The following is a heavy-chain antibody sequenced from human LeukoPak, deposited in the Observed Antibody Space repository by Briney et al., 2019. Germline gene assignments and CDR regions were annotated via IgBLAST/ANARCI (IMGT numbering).Heavy chain of an antibody. Sequence: SVKVSCKASGDTFSNYAISWVRQAPGQGLEWMGGIIPIFGTAKYAQKFQGRVTITADTSTSTAYMELSSLRSEDTAVYYCARAQWDSSGYYSFDYWGQGTLVTVSS. CDR1: GDTFSNYA. CDR2: IIPIFGTA. V-gene: IGHV1-69*06. J-gene: IGHJ4*02. D-gene: IGHD3-22*01. CDR3: ARAQWDSSGYYSFDY.